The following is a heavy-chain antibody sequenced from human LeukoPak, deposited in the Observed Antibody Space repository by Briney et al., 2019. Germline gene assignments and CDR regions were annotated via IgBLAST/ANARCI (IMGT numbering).Heavy chain of an antibody. V-gene: IGHV3-74*01. CDR2: IIGDGSST. CDR3: ARGGWGTAIDY. J-gene: IGHJ4*02. Sequence: GGSLGLSWAASGFTFNSYWMHWVRQAPGKGLVWVAYIIGDGSSTTYADSVKGLFTISRDKPKNTMDLQINSLRAEDTAVYYCARGGWGTAIDYWAQGTLVTVSS. D-gene: IGHD1-7*01. CDR1: GFTFNSYW.